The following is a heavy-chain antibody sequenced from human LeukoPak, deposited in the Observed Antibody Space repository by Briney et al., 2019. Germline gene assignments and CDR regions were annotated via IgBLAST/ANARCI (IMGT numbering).Heavy chain of an antibody. V-gene: IGHV3-74*01. CDR3: AIPQGGTTRSHGMDV. CDR2: INNDGRST. J-gene: IGHJ6*02. CDR1: GFTFSNYW. D-gene: IGHD2-2*01. Sequence: GGSLRLSCTASGFTFSNYWMHWVRHAPGKGLVWVSRINNDGRSTNYADSVKGRFTISRDNAQNTLYLEMNSLRVEDTAVYYCAIPQGGTTRSHGMDVWGQGTTVTVSS.